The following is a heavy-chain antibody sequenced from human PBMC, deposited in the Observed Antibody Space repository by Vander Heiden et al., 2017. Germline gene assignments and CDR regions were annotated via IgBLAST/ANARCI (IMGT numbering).Heavy chain of an antibody. CDR1: GYTFSTYW. CDR3: GRFGYYLEYQFHGMNR. Sequence: EVQLVQSGAEVKKPGESLKISCKGSGYTFSTYWIGWVRQMPGTGLAWMGVILPYELKYKYRPSLQGQVNNPGDKAHNNAQLQMSRLEASEHGMYLWGRFGYYLEYQFHGMNRRGQGAKVNVS. V-gene: IGHV5-51*01. CDR2: ILPYELKY. D-gene: IGHD3-22*01. J-gene: IGHJ6*01.